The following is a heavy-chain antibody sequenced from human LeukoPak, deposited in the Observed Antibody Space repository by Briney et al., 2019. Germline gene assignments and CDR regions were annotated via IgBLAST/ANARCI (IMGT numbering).Heavy chain of an antibody. J-gene: IGHJ6*02. Sequence: PSETLSLTCTVSGGSISSYYWGWIRQPAGKGLEWIGRIYTSGSTNYNPSLKSRVTMSVDTSKNQFSLKLSSVTAADTAVYYCARSGPLWTWGIRADGMDVWGQGITVTVSS. V-gene: IGHV4-4*07. CDR2: IYTSGST. CDR3: ARSGPLWTWGIRADGMDV. D-gene: IGHD3-16*01. CDR1: GGSISSYY.